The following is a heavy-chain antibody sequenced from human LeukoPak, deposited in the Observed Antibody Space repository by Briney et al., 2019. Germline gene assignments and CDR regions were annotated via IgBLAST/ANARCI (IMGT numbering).Heavy chain of an antibody. V-gene: IGHV3-7*04. CDR3: ARDTWGYFDL. J-gene: IGHJ2*01. Sequence: GGSLRLSCAASGFXFSSYWMSWVRQAPGKGLQWVANIKQGGSEKFYVDSVKGRFTISRDNAKKSLYLQMNSLRAEDTAVYYCARDTWGYFDLWGRGTQVTVSS. D-gene: IGHD7-27*01. CDR1: GFXFSSYW. CDR2: IKQGGSEK.